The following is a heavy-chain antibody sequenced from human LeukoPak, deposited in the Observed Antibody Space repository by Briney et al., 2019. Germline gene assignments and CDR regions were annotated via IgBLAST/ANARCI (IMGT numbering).Heavy chain of an antibody. D-gene: IGHD3-3*01. J-gene: IGHJ6*03. Sequence: SETLSLTCAVYGGSFSGYYWSWIRQPPGKGLEWIGEINHSGSTNYNPSLKSRVTISVDTSKNQLSLKLSSVTAADTAVYYCARITPDYDFWSGYYYYMDVWGKGTTVTVSS. CDR1: GGSFSGYY. CDR2: INHSGST. CDR3: ARITPDYDFWSGYYYYMDV. V-gene: IGHV4-34*01.